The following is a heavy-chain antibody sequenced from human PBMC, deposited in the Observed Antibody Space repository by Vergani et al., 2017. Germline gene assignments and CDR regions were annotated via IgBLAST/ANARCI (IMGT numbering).Heavy chain of an antibody. V-gene: IGHV4-34*01. CDR3: ARGQYCSSTSCYYYYYYGMDF. Sequence: QVQLVESGGGLVKPGGSLRLSCAASGFSFSDHYMTWIRQAPGKGLEWIGEINHSGSTNYKPSLKSRVTISVDTSKNQFSLMLSSVTAADTAVYYCARGQYCSSTSCYYYYYYGMDFWGQGTTVTVSS. J-gene: IGHJ6*02. CDR1: GFSFSDHY. CDR2: INHSGST. D-gene: IGHD2-2*01.